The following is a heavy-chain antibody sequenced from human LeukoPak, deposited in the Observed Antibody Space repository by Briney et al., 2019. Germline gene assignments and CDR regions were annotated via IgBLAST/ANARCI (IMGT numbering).Heavy chain of an antibody. CDR2: ISGSGGST. CDR3: AKEPSYDSSGYPIDY. D-gene: IGHD3-22*01. J-gene: IGHJ4*02. CDR1: GFTFSSYA. Sequence: GGSLRLSCAASGFTFSSYAMSWVRQAPGKGREWVSAISGSGGSTYYADSVKGRFTISRDNSKNTLYLQMNSLRAEDTAVYYCAKEPSYDSSGYPIDYWGQGTLVTVSS. V-gene: IGHV3-23*01.